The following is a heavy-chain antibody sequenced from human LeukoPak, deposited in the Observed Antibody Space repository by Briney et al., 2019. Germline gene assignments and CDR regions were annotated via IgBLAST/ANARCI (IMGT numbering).Heavy chain of an antibody. J-gene: IGHJ3*02. CDR3: AKDRPSYGGDSANAFDI. CDR2: ISYDGSNK. V-gene: IGHV3-30-3*01. D-gene: IGHD2-21*02. CDR1: GFTFSSYA. Sequence: PGGSLRLSCAASGFTFSSYAMHWVRQAPGKGLEWVAVISYDGSNKYYADSVKGRFTISRDNSENTLYLQMSSLRTEDTALYYCAKDRPSYGGDSANAFDIWGQGTMVTVSS.